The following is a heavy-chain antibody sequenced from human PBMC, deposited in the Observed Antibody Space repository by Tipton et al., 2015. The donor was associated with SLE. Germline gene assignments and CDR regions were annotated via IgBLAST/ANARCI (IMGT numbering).Heavy chain of an antibody. CDR3: VRINSGASRLFDY. J-gene: IGHJ4*02. CDR1: GGSISSSATY. V-gene: IGHV4-39*07. CDR2: IYYSGNT. D-gene: IGHD1-26*01. Sequence: TLSLTCTVSGGSISSSATYWGWIRQPPGKGLEWLGSIYYSGNTYYNPSLDSRVTISIDTSKNQFSLKLSSVTAADTAVYYCVRINSGASRLFDYWGQGMLVAVSS.